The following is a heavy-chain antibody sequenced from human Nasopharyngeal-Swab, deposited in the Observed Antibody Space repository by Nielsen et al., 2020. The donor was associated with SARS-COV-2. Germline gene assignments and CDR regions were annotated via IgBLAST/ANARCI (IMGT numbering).Heavy chain of an antibody. CDR3: ARAALTVTYSFDY. CDR1: GFTFSDYY. J-gene: IGHJ4*02. D-gene: IGHD3-16*01. V-gene: IGHV3-11*05. Sequence: GESLKISCAASGFTFSDYYRSWIRQAPGKGLEWVSYISSSSSYTNYADSVKGRFTISRDNAKNSLYLQMNSLRAEDTAVYYCARAALTVTYSFDYWGQGTLVTVSS. CDR2: ISSSSSYT.